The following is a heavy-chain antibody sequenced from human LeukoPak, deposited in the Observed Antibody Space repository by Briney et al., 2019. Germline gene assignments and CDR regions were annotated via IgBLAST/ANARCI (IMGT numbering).Heavy chain of an antibody. V-gene: IGHV3-9*01. Sequence: PGGSLRLSCAASGFTFDDYAMHWVRQAPGKGLEWVSGISWNSGSIGYADSVKGRFTISRDNAKNSLYLQMNSLRAEDTAVYYCARDIYAWVREVINPNWFDPWGQGTLVTVSS. CDR2: ISWNSGSI. CDR1: GFTFDDYA. D-gene: IGHD3-10*01. CDR3: ARDIYAWVREVINPNWFDP. J-gene: IGHJ5*02.